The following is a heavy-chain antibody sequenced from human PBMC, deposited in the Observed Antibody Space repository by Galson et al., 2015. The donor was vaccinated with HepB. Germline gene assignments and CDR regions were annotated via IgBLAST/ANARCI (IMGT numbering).Heavy chain of an antibody. CDR3: ARGPPPDFDY. V-gene: IGHV1-46*01. Sequence: SVKVSCKASGYTFTSYYMHWVRQAPGQGLEWMGIINPSGGSTSYAQKFQGRVTISVDTSKSQFSLKLNSVTAADTAVYYCARGPPPDFDYWGQGTLVTVSS. CDR2: INPSGGST. CDR1: GYTFTSYY. J-gene: IGHJ4*02.